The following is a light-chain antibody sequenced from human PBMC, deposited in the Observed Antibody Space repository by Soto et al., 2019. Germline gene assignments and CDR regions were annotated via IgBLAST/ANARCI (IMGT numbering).Light chain of an antibody. J-gene: IGLJ3*02. V-gene: IGLV2-23*02. CDR1: SSDVGSHDF. CDR3: CLDAGGLTWV. Sequence: QLVLTQSASVSGSPGQSITISCTGTSSDVGSHDFVSWYQQHPGTAPKLMIYAVRERPSGVSNRFSGSKSGNTASLTISGLQAEDEADYYCCLDAGGLTWVFGGGTKVTVL. CDR2: AVR.